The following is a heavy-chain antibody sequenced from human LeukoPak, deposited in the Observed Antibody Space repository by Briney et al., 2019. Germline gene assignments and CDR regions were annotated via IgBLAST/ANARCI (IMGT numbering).Heavy chain of an antibody. CDR2: IYSSGST. CDR1: GGSFSGYY. D-gene: IGHD2-21*01. CDR3: AGRTLAYCGGDCYSDAFDI. V-gene: IGHV4-59*10. J-gene: IGHJ3*02. Sequence: PSETLSLTCAVYGGSFSGYYWTWIRQPAGKGLEWIGRIYSSGSTNYNPSLKSRVTMSVDTSKNQFSLKLSSVTAADTAVYYCAGRTLAYCGGDCYSDAFDIWGQGTMVTVSS.